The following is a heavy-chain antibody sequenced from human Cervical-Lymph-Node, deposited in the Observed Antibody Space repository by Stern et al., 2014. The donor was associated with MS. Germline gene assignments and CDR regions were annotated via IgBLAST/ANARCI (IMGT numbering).Heavy chain of an antibody. Sequence: QVQLQESGPGLVQPSQTLSLPCTVSGGSLSSGGYYWSWIRQHPGKGLEWLAYIYYSGSPSYNPSLNSRVTISLDTSKSQFSLKLSSVTAADTAVYYCAKYRVFGGVIVVDYWGQGTLVTVSS. J-gene: IGHJ4*02. V-gene: IGHV4-31*03. CDR2: IYYSGSP. CDR3: AKYRVFGGVIVVDY. D-gene: IGHD3-16*02. CDR1: GGSLSSGGYY.